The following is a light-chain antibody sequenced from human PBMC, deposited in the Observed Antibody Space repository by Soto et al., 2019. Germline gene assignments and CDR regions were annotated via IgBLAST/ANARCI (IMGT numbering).Light chain of an antibody. CDR1: QSVSSSY. CDR2: GAS. Sequence: EIVLTQSPGTLSLSPGERATLSCRASQSVSSSYLAWYQQKPGQAPRLLILGASSRATGIPDRFSGSGSGTDFTLTISRLEPEDFAVYYCQQYGTSFRTFGQGTKVDI. CDR3: QQYGTSFRT. J-gene: IGKJ1*01. V-gene: IGKV3-20*01.